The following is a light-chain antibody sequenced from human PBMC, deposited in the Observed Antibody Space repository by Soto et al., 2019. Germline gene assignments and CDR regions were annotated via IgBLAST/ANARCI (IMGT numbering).Light chain of an antibody. CDR1: QSISSW. V-gene: IGKV1-5*01. CDR3: QQYGSSLT. J-gene: IGKJ4*01. Sequence: DIETTQSRSTLSSCVGDRFTITCGASQSISSWLAWYQQKPGKAPKLLIHDATSLESGVPSRFSGSGSGTDFTLTISRLEPEDFAVYYCQQYGSSLTFGGGTKVDIK. CDR2: DAT.